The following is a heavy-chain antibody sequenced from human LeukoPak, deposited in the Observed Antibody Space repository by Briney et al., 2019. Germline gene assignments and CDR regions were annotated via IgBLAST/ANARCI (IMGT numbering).Heavy chain of an antibody. CDR2: IHYSGSP. J-gene: IGHJ6*02. D-gene: IGHD1-7*01. CDR3: ARLELAYGLDV. V-gene: IGHV4-39*01. CDR1: GGSISRSGYY. Sequence: PSETLSLTCAVYGGSISRSGYYWGWIRQPPGKGLEWIGTIHYSGSPYYNPSLKSRVTISVDTSENQLSLKLSSVTAADTAVYYCARLELAYGLDVWGQGTTVTVSS.